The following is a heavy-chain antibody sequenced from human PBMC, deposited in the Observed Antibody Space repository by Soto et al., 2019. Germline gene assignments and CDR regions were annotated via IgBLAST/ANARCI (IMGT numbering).Heavy chain of an antibody. CDR3: TTAGDIVATVSDYYYGMDV. Sequence: EVQLVESGGGLVKPGGSLRLSCAASGFTFSNAWMNWVRQAPGKGLEWVCRIKSKTDGGTTDYAAPVKGRFTISRDDSKNTLYLQMNSLKTEDTAVYYCTTAGDIVATVSDYYYGMDVWGQGTTVTVSS. J-gene: IGHJ6*02. CDR2: IKSKTDGGTT. CDR1: GFTFSNAW. V-gene: IGHV3-15*07. D-gene: IGHD5-12*01.